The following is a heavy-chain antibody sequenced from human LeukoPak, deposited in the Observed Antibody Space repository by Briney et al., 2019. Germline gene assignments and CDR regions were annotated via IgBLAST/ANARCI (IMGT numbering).Heavy chain of an antibody. CDR1: GGSISSYY. CDR3: ARHLGPKTNWFDP. CDR2: IYYSGST. V-gene: IGHV4-59*08. Sequence: SETLSLTCTVSGGSISSYYWSWIRQPPGKGLEWIGYIYYSGSTNYNPSLKSRVTISVDTSKNQFSLKLSSVTAADTAVYYCARHLGPKTNWFDPWGQGTLVTVSS. J-gene: IGHJ5*02.